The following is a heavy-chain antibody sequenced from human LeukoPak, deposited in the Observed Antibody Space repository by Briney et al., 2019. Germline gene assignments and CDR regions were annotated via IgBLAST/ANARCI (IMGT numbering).Heavy chain of an antibody. CDR3: LSYEFYYYYYMDV. Sequence: SETLSLTCTVSGGSISSSSYYWGWIRQPPGKGLEWIGSLYYSGSTYFNPSLKSRVTISVDTSKNQFSLKLTSVTAADTAVYYCLSYEFYYYYYMDVWGKGTTVTVSS. CDR1: GGSISSSSYY. D-gene: IGHD3-3*01. J-gene: IGHJ6*03. CDR2: LYYSGST. V-gene: IGHV4-39*01.